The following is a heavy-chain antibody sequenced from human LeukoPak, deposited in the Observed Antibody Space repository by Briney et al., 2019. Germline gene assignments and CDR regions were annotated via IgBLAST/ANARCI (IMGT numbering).Heavy chain of an antibody. D-gene: IGHD6-19*01. Sequence: ASVKVSCKASAYTLSGYYMHWVRHPPGQGLEWMGWINPNSGVTTYAQKFQGRVSMTWDTSINTTFMELSRLRSDDTAVYYCARRIAVAGSPVYYFDYWGQGTLVTVSS. CDR3: ARRIAVAGSPVYYFDY. J-gene: IGHJ4*02. V-gene: IGHV1-2*02. CDR2: INPNSGVT. CDR1: AYTLSGYY.